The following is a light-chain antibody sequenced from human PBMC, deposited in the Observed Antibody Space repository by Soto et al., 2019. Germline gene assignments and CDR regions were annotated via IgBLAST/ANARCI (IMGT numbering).Light chain of an antibody. Sequence: EIVLTQSPGTLSLVPGQRATLSCRASQSVRSSFLAWLQQKPGQPPRLLIYGASIRAPGIPDRFSGSGSGTDFTLTISRLEPEDFAMYYCQQYHRSPRTFGQGTKVEIK. CDR2: GAS. J-gene: IGKJ1*01. CDR1: QSVRSSF. CDR3: QQYHRSPRT. V-gene: IGKV3-20*01.